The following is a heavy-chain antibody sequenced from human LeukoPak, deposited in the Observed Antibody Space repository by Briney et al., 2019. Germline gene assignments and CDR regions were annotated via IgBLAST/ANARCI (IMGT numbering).Heavy chain of an antibody. CDR1: GFTFSSYN. Sequence: GGSLRLSGAASGFTFSSYNMNWVRQAPGKGLEWVSYINSRTTTTYYADSVKGRFTVSRDNGKNLLYLQVNSLRAEDTAVYYCVRAFNGNSFGYGYWGQGTLVTVSS. CDR2: INSRTTTT. CDR3: VRAFNGNSFGYGY. D-gene: IGHD5-18*01. J-gene: IGHJ4*02. V-gene: IGHV3-48*01.